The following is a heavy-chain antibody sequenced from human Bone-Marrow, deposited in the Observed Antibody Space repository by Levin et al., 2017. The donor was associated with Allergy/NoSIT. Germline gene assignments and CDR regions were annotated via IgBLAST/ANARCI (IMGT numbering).Heavy chain of an antibody. Sequence: GESLKISCAASGFRFTSYWMGWVRQAPGRGLEWVANINQDGGEKYFVDSVKGRFTISRDNAKNSLFLQMDSLRVEDTAVYYCARAYDGGFDPWGQGTLVTVSA. CDR2: INQDGGEK. D-gene: IGHD5-12*01. V-gene: IGHV3-7*01. CDR3: ARAYDGGFDP. J-gene: IGHJ5*02. CDR1: GFRFTSYW.